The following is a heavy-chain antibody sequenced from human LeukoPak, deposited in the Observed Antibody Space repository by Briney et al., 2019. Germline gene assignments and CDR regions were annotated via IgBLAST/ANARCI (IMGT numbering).Heavy chain of an antibody. Sequence: SETLSLTCTVSGGSISSYYWSWIRQPPGKGLEWIGYISYSGSTNYNPSLKSRVTISVDTSKNQFSLKLTSVTAADTAVYYCARTRAYGGRPDYWGQGTLVTVSS. CDR1: GGSISSYY. CDR2: ISYSGST. CDR3: ARTRAYGGRPDY. D-gene: IGHD4-23*01. J-gene: IGHJ4*02. V-gene: IGHV4-59*01.